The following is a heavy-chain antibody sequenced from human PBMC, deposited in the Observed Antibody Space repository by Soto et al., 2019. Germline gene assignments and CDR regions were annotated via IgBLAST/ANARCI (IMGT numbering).Heavy chain of an antibody. CDR1: GGTFSSYA. Sequence: SVKVSCKASGGTFSSYAISWVRQAPGQGLEWMGGIIPIFGTANYAQKFQGRVTITADESTSTAYMELSSLRSEDTAVYYCATDPSGYCSGGSCSEPLYWGQGTLVTVSS. D-gene: IGHD2-15*01. J-gene: IGHJ4*02. CDR2: IIPIFGTA. V-gene: IGHV1-69*13. CDR3: ATDPSGYCSGGSCSEPLY.